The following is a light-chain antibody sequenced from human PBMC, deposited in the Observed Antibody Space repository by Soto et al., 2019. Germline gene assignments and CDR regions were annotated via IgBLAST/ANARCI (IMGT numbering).Light chain of an antibody. CDR3: QQYYSTPYT. J-gene: IGKJ2*01. V-gene: IGKV4-1*01. CDR1: QSVLYSSNNKNY. Sequence: DIVMTQSPDSLAVSLGERATINCKSSQSVLYSSNNKNYLAWYQQKPGQPPKLLIYWASTRESGVPGRFSGSGFGTDFTLTISSLQAEDVAVYYCQQYYSTPYTFGQGTKLEIK. CDR2: WAS.